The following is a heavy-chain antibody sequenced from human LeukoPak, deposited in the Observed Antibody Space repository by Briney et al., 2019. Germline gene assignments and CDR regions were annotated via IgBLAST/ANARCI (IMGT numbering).Heavy chain of an antibody. V-gene: IGHV1-69*04. D-gene: IGHD3-3*01. CDR3: ARGTYDFWSGYYPDY. CDR1: GGTFSSYA. Sequence: PGASVKVSCKASGGTFSSYAISWVRQAPGQGLEWMGRIIPILGIANYAQKFQGRVTITADKSTSTAYMELSSLRSEDTAVYYCARGTYDFWSGYYPDYWGQGTLVTVSS. CDR2: IIPILGIA. J-gene: IGHJ4*02.